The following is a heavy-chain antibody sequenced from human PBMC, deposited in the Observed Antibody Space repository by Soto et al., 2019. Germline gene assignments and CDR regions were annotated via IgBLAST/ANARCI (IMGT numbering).Heavy chain of an antibody. D-gene: IGHD6-13*01. CDR2: INGDGSST. Sequence: GGSLRLSCAASGFTFSSYWMHWVRQAPGKGLVWVSRINGDGSSTSYADSVKGRFTISRDNAKNTLYLQMNSLRAEDTAVYYCARDIYSSSWFLGWFDPWGQGTLVTVSS. J-gene: IGHJ5*02. V-gene: IGHV3-74*01. CDR1: GFTFSSYW. CDR3: ARDIYSSSWFLGWFDP.